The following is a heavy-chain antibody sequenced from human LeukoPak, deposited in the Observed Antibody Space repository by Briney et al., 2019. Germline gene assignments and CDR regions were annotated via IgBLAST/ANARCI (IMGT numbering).Heavy chain of an antibody. CDR1: GFTFSSYG. V-gene: IGHV3-30*02. Sequence: PVGSLRLSCAASGFTFSSYGMHWVRQAPGKGLEWVAFIRYDGSNKYYADSVKGRFTISRDNSKNTLYLQMNSLRAEDTAVYYCAKERVGVYSGGAFDIWGQGTMVTVPS. CDR2: IRYDGSNK. CDR3: AKERVGVYSGGAFDI. D-gene: IGHD1-26*01. J-gene: IGHJ3*02.